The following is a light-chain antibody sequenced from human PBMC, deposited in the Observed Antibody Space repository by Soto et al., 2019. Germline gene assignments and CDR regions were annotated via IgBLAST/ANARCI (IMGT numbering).Light chain of an antibody. J-gene: IGLJ3*02. CDR3: ATWESALSAVV. CDR2: DNN. V-gene: IGLV1-51*01. CDR1: SSNIGDNS. Sequence: QSVLTQPPSMSAAPGQMVAISCSGTSSNIGDNSVSWYQHFPGTAPKVLIYDNNRRPSGIPDRFSGSKSGTSATLTIIGLQTGDEADYYCATWESALSAVVFGGGTKLTVL.